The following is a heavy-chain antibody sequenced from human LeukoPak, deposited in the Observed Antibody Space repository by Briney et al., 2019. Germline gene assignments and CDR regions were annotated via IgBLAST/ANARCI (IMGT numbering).Heavy chain of an antibody. CDR3: ATIMGPYDFWSGYYRDY. V-gene: IGHV4-61*02. D-gene: IGHD3-3*01. CDR2: IYTSGST. J-gene: IGHJ4*02. CDR1: AGSISSGSYY. Sequence: SETLSLTCTVSAGSISSGSYYWSWIRQPAGKGLEWIGRIYTSGSTNYNPSLKSRVTISVDTSKNQFSLKLSSVTAADTAVYYCATIMGPYDFWSGYYRDYWGQGTLVTVSS.